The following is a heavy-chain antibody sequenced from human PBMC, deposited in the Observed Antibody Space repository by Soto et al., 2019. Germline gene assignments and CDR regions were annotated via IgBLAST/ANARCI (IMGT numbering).Heavy chain of an antibody. V-gene: IGHV1-69*13. CDR1: GVTFSSYA. CDR3: ARRRFEDNSNWFDP. D-gene: IGHD2-15*01. Sequence: SVKVSCKASGVTFSSYAISWVRQAPGQGLEWMGGIIPIFGTANYAQKFQGRVTITADESTSTAYMELSSLRSEDTAVYYCARRRFEDNSNWFDPWGQGTLVTVSS. CDR2: IIPIFGTA. J-gene: IGHJ5*02.